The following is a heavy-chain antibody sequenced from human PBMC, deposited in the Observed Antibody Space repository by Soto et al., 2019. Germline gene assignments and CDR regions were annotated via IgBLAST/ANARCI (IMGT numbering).Heavy chain of an antibody. CDR1: GFSLSTSGVG. Sequence: QITLKESGPTLVKPTQTLTLTCTFSGFSLSTSGVGVGWIRQPPGKALEWLALIYWDDDKRYSPSLKSRLTITKDTSKNQVVLTMTNMDPVDTATYYCAHSTSSTVTQDHYYYYGMDVWGQGTTVTVSS. CDR3: AHSTSSTVTQDHYYYYGMDV. V-gene: IGHV2-5*02. D-gene: IGHD4-17*01. CDR2: IYWDDDK. J-gene: IGHJ6*02.